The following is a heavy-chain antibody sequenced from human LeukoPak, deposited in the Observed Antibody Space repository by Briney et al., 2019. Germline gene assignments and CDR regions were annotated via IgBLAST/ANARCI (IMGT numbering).Heavy chain of an antibody. V-gene: IGHV4-34*01. CDR1: GGSFSGYY. Sequence: PSETLSLTCAVYGGSFSGYYWSWIRQPPGKGLEWIGSIYYSGSTYYNPSLKSRVTISVDTSKNQFSLKLSSVTAADTAVYYCARPAGGLRYFDWLSYYYMDVWGKGTTVTVSS. CDR3: ARPAGGLRYFDWLSYYYMDV. J-gene: IGHJ6*03. D-gene: IGHD3-9*01. CDR2: IYYSGST.